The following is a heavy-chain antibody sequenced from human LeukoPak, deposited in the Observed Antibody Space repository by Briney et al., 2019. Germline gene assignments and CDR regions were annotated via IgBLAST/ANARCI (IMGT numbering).Heavy chain of an antibody. CDR2: INPTGGST. CDR1: GYTFTSYY. J-gene: IGHJ3*02. CDR3: ASHHPRGGYCSSTSCPSPGAFDI. V-gene: IGHV1-46*01. D-gene: IGHD2-2*01. Sequence: GASVKVSCKASGYTFTSYYMHWVRQAPGQGLEWMGLINPTGGSTGYAQKFQGRVTITADESTSTAYMELSSLRSEDTAVYYCASHHPRGGYCSSTSCPSPGAFDIWGQGTMVTVSS.